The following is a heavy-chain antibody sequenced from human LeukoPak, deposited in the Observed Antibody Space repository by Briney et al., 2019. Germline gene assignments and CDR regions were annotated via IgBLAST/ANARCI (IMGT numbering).Heavy chain of an antibody. CDR2: IYIGGST. D-gene: IGHD5-24*01. CDR3: ARFLSSGDGYNYGLDY. V-gene: IGHV3-66*02. Sequence: GGSLRLSCAASGFTFSSNYMSWVRQAPGKGLEWVSVIYIGGSTYYADSVKGRFNISRDNSKNTLYLQMNSLRAEDTAVYYFARFLSSGDGYNYGLDYWVQGSLVTVSS. J-gene: IGHJ4*02. CDR1: GFTFSSNY.